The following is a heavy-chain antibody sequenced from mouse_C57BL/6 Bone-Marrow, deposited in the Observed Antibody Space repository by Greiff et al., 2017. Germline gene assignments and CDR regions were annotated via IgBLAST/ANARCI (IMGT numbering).Heavy chain of an antibody. V-gene: IGHV1-64*01. CDR1: GYTFTCYW. CDR3: ARSTAWLAY. J-gene: IGHJ3*01. CDR2: IYPISGRT. Sequence: QVQLQQPESDLVKPGASVKLSCKASGYTFTCYWMNWVKHRPGQGLEWIGMIYPISGRTNSNEKFKSKATLTVVKSSSTAYMPLSSLTSEDSAVYYCARSTAWLAYRGQGTLVTVSA.